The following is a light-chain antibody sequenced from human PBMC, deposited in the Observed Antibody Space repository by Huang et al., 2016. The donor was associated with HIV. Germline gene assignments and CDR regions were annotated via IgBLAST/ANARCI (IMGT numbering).Light chain of an antibody. CDR2: GAS. V-gene: IGKV3-20*01. Sequence: EIVLTQSPGTLSLSPGERATLSCRASQSVSSSYLAWYPQKPGQAPRLLIYGASSRASGIPARFSGSGSGTDFTLTISRLEPEDFAVYYCQQYGSSPYTFGQGTKLEIK. J-gene: IGKJ2*01. CDR1: QSVSSSY. CDR3: QQYGSSPYT.